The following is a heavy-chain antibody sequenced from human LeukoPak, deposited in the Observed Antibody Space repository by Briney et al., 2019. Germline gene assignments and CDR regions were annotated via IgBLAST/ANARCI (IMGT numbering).Heavy chain of an antibody. CDR1: GFAFSNYA. J-gene: IGHJ4*02. CDR3: AKEEWLLAVYFDY. D-gene: IGHD3-3*01. CDR2: ISGSGGST. Sequence: GGSLRLSCAASGFAFSNYAMTWVRQAPGKGLEWVSTISGSGGSTYYADSVKGQFTISRDNSKNTLYLQMNSLRAEDTAVYYCAKEEWLLAVYFDYWGQGTLVTVSS. V-gene: IGHV3-23*01.